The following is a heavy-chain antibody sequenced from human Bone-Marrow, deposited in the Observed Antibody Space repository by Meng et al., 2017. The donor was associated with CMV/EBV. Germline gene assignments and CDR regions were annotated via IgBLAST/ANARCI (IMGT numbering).Heavy chain of an antibody. CDR3: ARDRPLRFATYYYGMDV. J-gene: IGHJ6*02. V-gene: IGHV3-66*02. CDR2: IYSGGST. D-gene: IGHD3-3*01. Sequence: GESLKISCAASGFTVSSNYMSWVRQAPGKGLEWVSVIYSGGSTYYADSVKGRFTISRDNSKNTLYLQMNSLGAEDTAVYYCARDRPLRFATYYYGMDVWGQGTTVTVSS. CDR1: GFTVSSNY.